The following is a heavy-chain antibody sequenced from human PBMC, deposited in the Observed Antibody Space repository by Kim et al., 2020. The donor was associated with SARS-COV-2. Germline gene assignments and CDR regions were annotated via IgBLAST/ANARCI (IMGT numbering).Heavy chain of an antibody. J-gene: IGHJ4*02. D-gene: IGHD2-8*02. CDR3: ARGSVVLPTLEY. Sequence: KIQGRVTMTRNTSISPAYMELSSLRSEDTAVYYCARGSVVLPTLEYWGQGTLVTVSS. V-gene: IGHV1-8*01.